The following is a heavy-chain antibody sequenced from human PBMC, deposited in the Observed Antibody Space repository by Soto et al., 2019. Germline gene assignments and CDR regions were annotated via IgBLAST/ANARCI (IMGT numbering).Heavy chain of an antibody. CDR2: INDSGST. D-gene: IGHD3-22*01. CDR1: GGSFSDYS. V-gene: IGHV4-34*01. Sequence: SETLSLTCAVYGGSFSDYSWTWIRQPPGKVLEWIGEINDSGSTNYTPSLERRVTISRDTSKNRFSLKLSSVTAADTAVYYCARGSHKLHSYDSSGFYHYVDYWGQGXLVTVYS. CDR3: ARGSHKLHSYDSSGFYHYVDY. J-gene: IGHJ4*02.